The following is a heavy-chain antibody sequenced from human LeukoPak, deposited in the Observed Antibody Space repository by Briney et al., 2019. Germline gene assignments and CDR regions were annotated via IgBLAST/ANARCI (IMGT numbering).Heavy chain of an antibody. CDR3: AKDRKDY. Sequence: GGSLRLSCAASGFTFSNYGMHWVRQAPGKGLEWVAVISYDGSNKYYADSVKGRFTISRDNSKNTLYLQMNSLRAEDTAVYYRAKDRKDYWGQGTLVTVSS. J-gene: IGHJ4*02. CDR1: GFTFSNYG. CDR2: ISYDGSNK. V-gene: IGHV3-30*18.